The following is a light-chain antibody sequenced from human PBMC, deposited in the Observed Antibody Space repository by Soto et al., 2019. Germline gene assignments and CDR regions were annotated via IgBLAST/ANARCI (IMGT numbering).Light chain of an antibody. CDR3: AAWDDSLRRWV. V-gene: IGLV1-44*01. Sequence: QAVLTQPPSASGTPGQRVTISCSGSSSSIGSNTVNWYQQLPGTAPKLLIYSNNQRPSGVPDRFSGSKSGTSDSLSISGLQSEDEADYYCAAWDDSLRRWVFGGGTQLTVL. CDR1: SSSIGSNT. J-gene: IGLJ3*02. CDR2: SNN.